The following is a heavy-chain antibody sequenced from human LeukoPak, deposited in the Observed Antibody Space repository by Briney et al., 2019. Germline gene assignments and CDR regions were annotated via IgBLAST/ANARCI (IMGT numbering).Heavy chain of an antibody. J-gene: IGHJ6*02. V-gene: IGHV3-43*02. CDR2: INGDGGST. CDR3: AKGIRYFDWLSGPRYYYYGMDV. CDR1: GFPFDDYA. D-gene: IGHD3-9*01. Sequence: GGSLDLSCAASGFPFDDYAMDWVRQAPGKGLEGVSLINGDGGSTYFADSVKGRFTISRDNSKNSLYLQMNSLRTEDTALYYCAKGIRYFDWLSGPRYYYYGMDVWGQGTTVTVSS.